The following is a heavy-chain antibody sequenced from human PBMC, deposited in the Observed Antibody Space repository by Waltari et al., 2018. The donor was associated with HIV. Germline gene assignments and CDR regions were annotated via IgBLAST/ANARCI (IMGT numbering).Heavy chain of an antibody. CDR2: IHYGGDT. Sequence: QVQLQESGPGLVKPGGSLNNYYWSWIRQPPGKGLEWIGNIHYGGDTVYKYSLKSRITISLDTSKNQFSLKLRSVTAADTAVYHCARIAYSSAWLPDYWGQGTLVTVSS. D-gene: IGHD6-19*01. CDR3: ARIAYSSAWLPDY. V-gene: IGHV4-59*01. CDR1: GSLNNYY. J-gene: IGHJ4*02.